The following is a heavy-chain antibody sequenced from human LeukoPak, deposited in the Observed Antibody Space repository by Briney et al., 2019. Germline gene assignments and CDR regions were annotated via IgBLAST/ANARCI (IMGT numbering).Heavy chain of an antibody. CDR3: ARGALVVVPAAIYGHYYYYMDV. D-gene: IGHD2-2*01. J-gene: IGHJ6*03. Sequence: ASVKVSCKASGYTFTIYAMHWVRQAPGQGLEWMRWINTNTGNPTYAQGFTGRFVFSLDTSVSTAYLQISSLKAEDTAVYYCARGALVVVPAAIYGHYYYYMDVWGKGTTVTVSS. CDR1: GYTFTIYA. CDR2: INTNTGNP. V-gene: IGHV7-4-1*02.